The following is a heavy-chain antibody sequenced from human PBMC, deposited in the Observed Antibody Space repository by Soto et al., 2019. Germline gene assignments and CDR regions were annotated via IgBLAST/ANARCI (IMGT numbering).Heavy chain of an antibody. Sequence: SETLSLTCTVSGDSISSSSYYWGWIRQPPGKGLEWIATIHSSGSTSYNPSLKSRVTISVDTSKKQFSLKLNSVTATDTAVYYCAETAAPGSGWFGPWGQGTLVTVSS. CDR3: AETAAPGSGWFGP. CDR2: IHSSGST. CDR1: GDSISSSSYY. J-gene: IGHJ5*02. V-gene: IGHV4-39*01. D-gene: IGHD6-13*01.